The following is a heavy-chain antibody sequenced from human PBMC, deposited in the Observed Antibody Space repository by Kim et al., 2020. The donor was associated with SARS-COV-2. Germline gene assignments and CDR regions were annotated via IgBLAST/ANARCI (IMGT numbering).Heavy chain of an antibody. V-gene: IGHV4-34*01. D-gene: IGHD3-22*01. J-gene: IGHJ4*02. CDR2: SGNP. Sequence: SGNPTYNPSIKSRVTISVDTSKKQISLKVFSVTAADTAVYYCARTYYGFDYWGQGTLVTVSS. CDR3: ARTYYGFDY.